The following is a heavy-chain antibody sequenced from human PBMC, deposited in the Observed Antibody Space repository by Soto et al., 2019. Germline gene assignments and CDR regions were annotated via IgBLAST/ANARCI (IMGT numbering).Heavy chain of an antibody. J-gene: IGHJ4*02. D-gene: IGHD2-2*02. CDR3: AREGRGKKAGYNGLVSLGY. CDR2: IIPIFNST. V-gene: IGHV1-69*06. Sequence: ASVKVSCKVSGSRFSNYVISWVRQAPGHGLEWLGRIIPIFNSTKYAQNFQGRVTITADKSTSTASLELSSLRSDDTDVYYCAREGRGKKAGYNGLVSLGYWGQGTLVTV. CDR1: GSRFSNYV.